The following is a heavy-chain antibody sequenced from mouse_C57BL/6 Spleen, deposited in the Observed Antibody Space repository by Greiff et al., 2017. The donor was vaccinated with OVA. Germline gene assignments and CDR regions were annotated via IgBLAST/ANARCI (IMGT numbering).Heavy chain of an antibody. J-gene: IGHJ3*01. D-gene: IGHD2-14*01. V-gene: IGHV1-82*01. CDR1: GYAFSSSW. CDR2: IYPGDGDT. CDR3: AKVRYEGFAY. Sequence: VKLMESGPELVKPGASVMISCKASGYAFSSSWMNWVKQRPGKGLEWIGRIYPGDGDTNYNGKFKGKATLTADKSSSTAYMQLSSLTSEDSAVYFCAKVRYEGFAYWGQGTLVTVSA.